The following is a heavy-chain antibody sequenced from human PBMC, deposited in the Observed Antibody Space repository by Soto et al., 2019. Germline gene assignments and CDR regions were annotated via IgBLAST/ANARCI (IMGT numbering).Heavy chain of an antibody. CDR3: AGETTVPNRGYAFDI. Sequence: QVQLQESGPGLVKPSGTLSLTCAVSGGSISSSNWWSWVRQPPGKGLEWIGEIYHSGSTNYNPSLKRRVTISVDKSKNQFSLKLSSVTAADTAVYYCAGETTVPNRGYAFDIWGQGTMVTVSS. D-gene: IGHD4-17*01. CDR1: GGSISSSNW. CDR2: IYHSGST. J-gene: IGHJ3*02. V-gene: IGHV4-4*02.